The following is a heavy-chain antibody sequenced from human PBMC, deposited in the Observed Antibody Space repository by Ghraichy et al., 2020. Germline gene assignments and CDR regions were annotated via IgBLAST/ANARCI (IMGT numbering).Heavy chain of an antibody. Sequence: ASVKVSCKACGYTFTGYYMHWVRQAPGQGLEWMGWINPNSGGTNYAQKFQGRVTMTRDTSISTAYMELSRLRSDDTAVYYCARGHCTNGVCREGYNWFDPWGQGTLVTVSS. D-gene: IGHD2-8*01. V-gene: IGHV1-2*02. J-gene: IGHJ5*02. CDR2: INPNSGGT. CDR1: GYTFTGYY. CDR3: ARGHCTNGVCREGYNWFDP.